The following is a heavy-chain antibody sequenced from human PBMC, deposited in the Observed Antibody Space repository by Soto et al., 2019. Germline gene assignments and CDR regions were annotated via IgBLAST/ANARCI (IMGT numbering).Heavy chain of an antibody. V-gene: IGHV3-30-3*01. J-gene: IGHJ5*02. CDR3: ARHISNLNSGWFDP. CDR1: GFTFSNYA. CDR2: ILDDGGNK. D-gene: IGHD3-9*01. Sequence: GVSLRLSCAASGFTFSNYAMHWARQAPGKGLEWVALILDDGGNKYYSDSVKGRFTISRDNSKNTLYLQMNSLRAEDTALYYFARHISNLNSGWFDPLGQGTLVTVYS.